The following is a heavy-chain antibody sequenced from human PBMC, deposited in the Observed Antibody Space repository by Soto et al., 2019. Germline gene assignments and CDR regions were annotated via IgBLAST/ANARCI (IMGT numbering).Heavy chain of an antibody. J-gene: IGHJ6*02. D-gene: IGHD3-10*01. CDR2: ITGGGFST. V-gene: IGHV3-23*01. CDR3: AKGGVRGVPMDV. CDR1: GFNFSRYA. Sequence: EVQLLESGGGLVQPGGSLRLSCAASGFNFSRYAMTWVRQAPGNGLEWVSAITGGGFSTYYTDSVKGRFTISRDNSKNTLYLHMNRLRAEDTAVYFCAKGGVRGVPMDVWGQGTTVTVSS.